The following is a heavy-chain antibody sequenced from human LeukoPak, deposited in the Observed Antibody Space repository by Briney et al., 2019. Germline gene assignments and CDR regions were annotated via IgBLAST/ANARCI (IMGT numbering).Heavy chain of an antibody. CDR3: ARVKGETTPTISNYYYYMDV. V-gene: IGHV1-69*06. J-gene: IGHJ6*03. CDR1: GDTFITYT. Sequence: SVKVSCKASGDTFITYTFSWVRQTPGQGLEWVGGVIPIFGSSNYAPKFQARVTITADRSTSTAYMELRSLTSEDTAVYYCARVKGETTPTISNYYYYMDVWDKGTTVTVSS. D-gene: IGHD5-12*01. CDR2: VIPIFGSS.